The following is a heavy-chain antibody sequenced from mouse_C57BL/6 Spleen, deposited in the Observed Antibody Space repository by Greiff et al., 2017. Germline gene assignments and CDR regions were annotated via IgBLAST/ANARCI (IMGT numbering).Heavy chain of an antibody. D-gene: IGHD1-1*01. CDR2: ISSGSSTI. J-gene: IGHJ3*01. Sequence: EVMLVESGGGLVKPGGSLKLSCAASGFTFSDYGMHWVRQAPEKGLEWVAYISSGSSTIYYADTVKGRFTISRDNAKNTLFLQMTSLRSEDTAMYYCARNLDGSSPWFAYWGQGTLVTVSA. V-gene: IGHV5-17*01. CDR1: GFTFSDYG. CDR3: ARNLDGSSPWFAY.